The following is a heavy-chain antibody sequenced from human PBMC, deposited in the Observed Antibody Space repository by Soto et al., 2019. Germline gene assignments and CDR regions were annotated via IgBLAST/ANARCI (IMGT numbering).Heavy chain of an antibody. D-gene: IGHD2-2*03. J-gene: IGHJ6*03. CDR2: IYYSGST. CDR1: GGSISSSSYY. CDR3: ARLDIVVVPAASYYYYMDV. V-gene: IGHV4-39*01. Sequence: SETLSLTCTVSGGSISSSSYYWGWIRQPPGKGLEWIGSIYYSGSTYYNPSLKSRVTISVDTSKNQFSLKLSSVTAADTAVYYCARLDIVVVPAASYYYYMDVWGKGTTVTVSS.